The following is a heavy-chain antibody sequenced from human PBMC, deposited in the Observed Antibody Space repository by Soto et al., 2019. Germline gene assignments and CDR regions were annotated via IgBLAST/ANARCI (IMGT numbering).Heavy chain of an antibody. Sequence: SVKVSCKASGGTFSSYTISWVRQAPGQGLEWMGRIIPILGIANYAQKFPGRVTITADKSTSTAYMELSSLRSEDTAVYSCASGRTRDYSGYYHFAYWGKGTLVTASS. V-gene: IGHV1-69*02. D-gene: IGHD5-12*01. CDR3: ASGRTRDYSGYYHFAY. CDR2: IIPILGIA. CDR1: GGTFSSYT. J-gene: IGHJ4*02.